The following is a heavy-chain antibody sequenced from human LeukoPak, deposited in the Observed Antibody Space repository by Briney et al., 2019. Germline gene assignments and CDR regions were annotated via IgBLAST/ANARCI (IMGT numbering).Heavy chain of an antibody. V-gene: IGHV4-31*03. CDR1: GGSISSGGYY. CDR3: ARETTTVPNYFDY. J-gene: IGHJ4*02. Sequence: PSETLSITCTVSGGSISSGGYYWSWIRQHPGKGLEWIGYIYYSGSTYYNPSLKSRVTISVDTSKNQFSLKLSSVTAADTAVYYCARETTTVPNYFDYWGQGTLVTVSS. CDR2: IYYSGST. D-gene: IGHD4-17*01.